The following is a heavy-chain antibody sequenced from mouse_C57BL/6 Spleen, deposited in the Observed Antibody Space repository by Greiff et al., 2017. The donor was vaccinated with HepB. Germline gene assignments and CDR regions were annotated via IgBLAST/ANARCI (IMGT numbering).Heavy chain of an antibody. V-gene: IGHV1-69*01. CDR3: ARSDYGSSGYFDY. J-gene: IGHJ2*01. Sequence: QVQLQQSGAELVMPGASVKLSCKASGYTFTSYWMHWVKQRPGQGLEWIGEIDPSDSYTNYNQKFKGKSTLTVDKSSSTAYMQLSSLTSEDSAVYYCARSDYGSSGYFDYWGQGTTLTVSS. CDR1: GYTFTSYW. D-gene: IGHD1-1*01. CDR2: IDPSDSYT.